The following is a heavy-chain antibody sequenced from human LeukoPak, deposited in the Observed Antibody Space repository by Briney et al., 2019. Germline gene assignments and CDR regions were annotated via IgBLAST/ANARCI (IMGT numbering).Heavy chain of an antibody. CDR1: GFTFGSYS. CDR2: ISGSGGST. V-gene: IGHV3-23*01. Sequence: GGSLRLSCVASGFTFGSYSMNWVRQAPGKGLEWVSAISGSGGSTYYADSVKGRFTISRDNSKNTLYLQMNSLRAEDTAVYYCAKGTDVIPLDYWGQGTLVTASS. D-gene: IGHD2-2*01. J-gene: IGHJ4*02. CDR3: AKGTDVIPLDY.